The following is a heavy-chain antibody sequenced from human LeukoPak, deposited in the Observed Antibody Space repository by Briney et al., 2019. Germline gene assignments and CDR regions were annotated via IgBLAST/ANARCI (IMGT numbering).Heavy chain of an antibody. Sequence: GGSLRLSCAASGFTFSSYSMNWVRQAPGKGLEWVSSISSSSSYIYYADSVKGRFTISRDDAKNSLYLQMNSLRAEDTAVYYCARQGWNGLDYWGQGTLVTVSS. V-gene: IGHV3-21*01. CDR2: ISSSSSYI. J-gene: IGHJ4*02. CDR1: GFTFSSYS. CDR3: ARQGWNGLDY. D-gene: IGHD1-1*01.